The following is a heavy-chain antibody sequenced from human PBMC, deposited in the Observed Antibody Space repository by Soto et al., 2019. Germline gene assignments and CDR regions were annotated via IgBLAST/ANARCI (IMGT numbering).Heavy chain of an antibody. D-gene: IGHD3-10*01. CDR3: ARGRDGSNYYFDY. CDR2: IVPIFGKA. CDR1: GGTFSDSV. Sequence: SVKVSCKASGGTFSDSVTTWVRQAPGQGLEWMGGIVPIFGKANLAEKFQDRVTITADESTSTAYMELSSLRSDDSAVYYCARGRDGSNYYFDYWGQGTLVTVSS. J-gene: IGHJ4*02. V-gene: IGHV1-69*13.